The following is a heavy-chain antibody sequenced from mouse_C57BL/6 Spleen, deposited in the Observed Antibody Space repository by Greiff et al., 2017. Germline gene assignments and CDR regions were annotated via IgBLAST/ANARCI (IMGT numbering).Heavy chain of an antibody. D-gene: IGHD2-4*01. V-gene: IGHV5-16*01. CDR2: INYDGSST. J-gene: IGHJ1*03. CDR3: ARYDYDNWYFEV. Sequence: EVKVVESEGGLVQPGSSMKLSYTASGFTFSDYYMAWVRQVPERGLEWVANINYDGSSTYYLDSLKSRFIISRDNAKNILYLQMSSLKSEDTATYYCARYDYDNWYFEVWGTGTTVTVSS. CDR1: GFTFSDYY.